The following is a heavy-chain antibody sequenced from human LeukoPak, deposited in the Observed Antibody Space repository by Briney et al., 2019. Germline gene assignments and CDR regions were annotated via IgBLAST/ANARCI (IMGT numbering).Heavy chain of an antibody. D-gene: IGHD4-17*01. V-gene: IGHV3-15*01. CDR1: GFTFSNAG. J-gene: IGHJ4*02. CDR3: TARTNRAYGDYDY. CDR2: IKSKTDGGTT. Sequence: PGGSLRLSCAASGFTFSNAGMSWVRQAPGKGLEWVGRIKSKTDGGTTDYAAPVKGRFTISRDDSKNTLYLQMNSLKTEDTAVYYCTARTNRAYGDYDYWGQGTLVTVSS.